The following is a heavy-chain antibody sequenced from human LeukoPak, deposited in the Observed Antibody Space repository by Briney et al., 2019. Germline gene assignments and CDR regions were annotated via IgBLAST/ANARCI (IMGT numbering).Heavy chain of an antibody. CDR3: ARALSKGWLLLPPFDY. J-gene: IGHJ4*02. Sequence: GASVKVSCKASGYTFTSYGIIWVRQAPGQGLEWMGWISAYNGNTNYAQKLQGRVTMTTDTSTSTAYMELRSLRSDDTAVYYCARALSKGWLLLPPFDYWGQGTLVTVSS. D-gene: IGHD3-22*01. CDR2: ISAYNGNT. CDR1: GYTFTSYG. V-gene: IGHV1-18*01.